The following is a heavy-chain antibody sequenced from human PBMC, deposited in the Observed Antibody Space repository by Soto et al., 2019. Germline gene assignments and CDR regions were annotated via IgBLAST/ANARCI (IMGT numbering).Heavy chain of an antibody. J-gene: IGHJ4*02. D-gene: IGHD1-26*01. V-gene: IGHV1-3*04. CDR1: GYTFTNYA. Sequence: QVQLVQPGAEVKKPGASVKVSCKASGYTFTNYAIHWVRQAPGQSLEWMGWIDTGNGNTKYSQKFQGRVTITRDTYANSAAMELSSLRSDDTAVYYCARDTKWDPRGVEAQQDDYFGYWGQGTLVTVSS. CDR3: ARDTKWDPRGVEAQQDDYFGY. CDR2: IDTGNGNT.